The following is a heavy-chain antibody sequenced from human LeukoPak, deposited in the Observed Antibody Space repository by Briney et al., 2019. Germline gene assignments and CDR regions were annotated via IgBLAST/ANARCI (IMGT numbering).Heavy chain of an antibody. Sequence: SETLSLTCAVSGGSISSSNWGSWVRQPPGKGLEWIGEIYHSGSTNYNPSLKSRVTISVDTSKNQFSLKLSSVTAADTAVYYCVRVLAAAGYYYFDLWGRGTLVTVSS. D-gene: IGHD6-13*01. CDR1: GGSISSSNW. CDR3: VRVLAAAGYYYFDL. V-gene: IGHV4-4*02. J-gene: IGHJ2*01. CDR2: IYHSGST.